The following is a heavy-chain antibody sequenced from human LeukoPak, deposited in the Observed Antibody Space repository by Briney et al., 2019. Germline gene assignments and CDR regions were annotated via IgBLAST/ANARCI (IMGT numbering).Heavy chain of an antibody. CDR1: GFTFSSYG. D-gene: IGHD3-22*01. CDR3: AKSYPLGYYDSSGYYDY. CDR2: ISGSGGST. Sequence: PGGSLRLSCAASGFTFSSYGMSWVRQAPGKGLEWVSAISGSGGSTYYADSVKGRFTISRDNSKNTLYLQMNSLRAEDTAVYYCAKSYPLGYYDSSGYYDYWGQGTLVTVSS. J-gene: IGHJ4*02. V-gene: IGHV3-23*01.